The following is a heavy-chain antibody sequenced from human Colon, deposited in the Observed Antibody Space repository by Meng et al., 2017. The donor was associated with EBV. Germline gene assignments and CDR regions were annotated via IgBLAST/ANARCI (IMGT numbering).Heavy chain of an antibody. CDR2: IFHSGST. Sequence: LQLTESGSGLVKPSQTLSLPCVVSGGSISSGVYSWTWIRQPPGKGLEWIGHIFHSGSTYSNPSLKSRVTISVDRSKNQFSLRLSSVTAADTAVYYCAREAQQSGYFDPWGPGTLVTVSS. CDR3: AREAQQSGYFDP. J-gene: IGHJ4*02. CDR1: GGSISSGVYS. D-gene: IGHD6-13*01. V-gene: IGHV4-30-2*01.